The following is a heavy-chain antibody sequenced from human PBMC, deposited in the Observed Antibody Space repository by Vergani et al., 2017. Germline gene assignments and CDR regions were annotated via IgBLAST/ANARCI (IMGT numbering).Heavy chain of an antibody. CDR1: GGPISSYY. CDR2: IYTSGST. V-gene: IGHV4-4*07. Sequence: QVQLQELGPGLVKPSETLSPTFTVPGGPISSYYWSWIRQPAGKGLGWSGRIYTSGSTNYDPSLKSRVTMAVDTSKNQFSLKLSSVTAADTAVYYCARDLASVVCGQPYYYYYGMDVGGQGTTVTVSS. D-gene: IGHD2-21*01. CDR3: ARDLASVVCGQPYYYYYGMDV. J-gene: IGHJ6*02.